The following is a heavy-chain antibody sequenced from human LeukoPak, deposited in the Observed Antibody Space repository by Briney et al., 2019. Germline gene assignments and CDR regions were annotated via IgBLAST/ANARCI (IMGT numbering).Heavy chain of an antibody. J-gene: IGHJ5*02. CDR1: GYTFTNYG. Sequence: ASVKVSCKASGYTFTNYGISWVRQAPGQGLEWMGWISAYNGNTNYAQKLQGRVTMTTDTSTSTAYMELRSLRSDDTAVYYCARSPIVVVPAAFDPWGQGTLVTVSS. CDR2: ISAYNGNT. V-gene: IGHV1-18*01. D-gene: IGHD2-2*01. CDR3: ARSPIVVVPAAFDP.